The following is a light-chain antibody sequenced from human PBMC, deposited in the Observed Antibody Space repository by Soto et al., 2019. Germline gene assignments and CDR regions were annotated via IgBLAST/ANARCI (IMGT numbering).Light chain of an antibody. CDR2: GAS. CDR1: QSVSSGH. CDR3: QQYGNSPQIT. V-gene: IGKV3-20*01. Sequence: EIVLTQSPGTLSLSPWERANLSCRASQSVSSGHLAWYQQKPGQAPRLLLYGASSRATGIPDRLSGSGSGTDFTLTIRRLEPEDFAVYYCQQYGNSPQITFGQGTRLEIK. J-gene: IGKJ5*01.